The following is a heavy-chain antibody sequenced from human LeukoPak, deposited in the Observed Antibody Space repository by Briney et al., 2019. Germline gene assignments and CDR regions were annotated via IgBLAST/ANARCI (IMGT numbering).Heavy chain of an antibody. Sequence: GGSLRLSCAASGFTVSSNYMSWVRQAPGKGLERVSVIYSGGSTYYADSVKGRFTISRHNSKNTLYLQMNSLRAEDTAVYYCARERVFNSSVESTNDYYDYGMDVWGQGTTVTVSS. CDR3: ARERVFNSSVESTNDYYDYGMDV. J-gene: IGHJ6*02. CDR2: IYSGGST. D-gene: IGHD6-19*01. V-gene: IGHV3-53*04. CDR1: GFTVSSNY.